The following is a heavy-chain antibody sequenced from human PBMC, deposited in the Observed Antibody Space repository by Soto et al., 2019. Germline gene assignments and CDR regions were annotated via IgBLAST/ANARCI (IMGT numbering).Heavy chain of an antibody. CDR1: GGSVSSGSYY. D-gene: IGHD7-27*01. J-gene: IGHJ5*02. CDR3: ARVPGP. V-gene: IGHV4-61*01. Sequence: SETLSLTCSVSGGSVSSGSYYWSWIRQPPGKGLEWIGYIYYIGSTNYNPSLKSRVTISVDTSKNQFSLKLSSVTAADTAVYYCARVPGPWGQGTLVTVSS. CDR2: IYYIGST.